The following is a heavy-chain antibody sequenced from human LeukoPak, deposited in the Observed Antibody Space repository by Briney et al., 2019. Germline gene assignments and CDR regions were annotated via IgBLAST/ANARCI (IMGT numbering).Heavy chain of an antibody. V-gene: IGHV3-23*01. J-gene: IGHJ4*02. D-gene: IGHD6-13*01. CDR2: ISGSGGST. CDR3: ATTAGGQYSSSLPYY. CDR1: GFTFSSYA. Sequence: SGGSLRLSCAASGFTFSSYAMSWVRQAPGKGLEWVSAISGSGGSTYYADSVKGRFTISRDNSKNTLYLQMNSLRAEDTAVYYCATTAGGQYSSSLPYYWGQGTLVTVSS.